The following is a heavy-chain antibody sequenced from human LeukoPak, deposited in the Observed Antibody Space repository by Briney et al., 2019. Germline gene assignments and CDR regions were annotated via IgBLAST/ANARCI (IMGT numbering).Heavy chain of an antibody. V-gene: IGHV4-39*07. D-gene: IGHD6-13*01. Sequence: SETLSLTCTVSGGSISSSNFYWGWIRQPPGKGLKWIGIIYNSGSTYYSPSLKSRVTISVDTSKNQFSLKLSSVTAADTAVYYCARGQRLVGYYMDVWGKGTTVTISS. CDR3: ARGQRLVGYYMDV. J-gene: IGHJ6*03. CDR2: IYNSGST. CDR1: GGSISSSNFY.